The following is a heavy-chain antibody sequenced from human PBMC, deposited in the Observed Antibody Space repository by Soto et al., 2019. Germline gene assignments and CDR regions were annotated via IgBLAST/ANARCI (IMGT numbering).Heavy chain of an antibody. CDR1: GFTFRNSS. CDR2: ISSRSDI. V-gene: IGHV3-21*01. D-gene: IGHD2-2*02. CDR3: AREYTAWPLAYGLDV. Sequence: GGSLRLSCVVSGFTFRNSSINWVRQAPGKGLEWVSSISSRSDIYFADSVKGRFTISRDNAKNSVSLQMNSLRAEDTAVYYCAREYTAWPLAYGLDVWGQGTTVTVSS. J-gene: IGHJ6*02.